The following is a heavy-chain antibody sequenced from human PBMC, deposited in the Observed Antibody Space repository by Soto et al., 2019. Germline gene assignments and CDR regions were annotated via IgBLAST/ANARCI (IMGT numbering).Heavy chain of an antibody. CDR3: ARALEVPAAPGDAFDI. D-gene: IGHD2-2*01. Sequence: QVQLVESGGGVVQPGRSLRLSCAASGFTFSSYAMHWVRQAPGKGLGWVAVISYEGSNKYYADSVKGRFPISRDNSKNTLYLQMNSLRAEDTAVYYCARALEVPAAPGDAFDIWGQGTMVTVSS. CDR1: GFTFSSYA. J-gene: IGHJ3*02. V-gene: IGHV3-30-3*01. CDR2: ISYEGSNK.